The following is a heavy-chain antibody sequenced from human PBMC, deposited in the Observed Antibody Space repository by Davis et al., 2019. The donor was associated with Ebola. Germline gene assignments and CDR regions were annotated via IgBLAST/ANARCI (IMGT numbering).Heavy chain of an antibody. J-gene: IGHJ4*02. Sequence: PSETLSLTCTVSGGSISSSSYYWGWIRQPPGKGLEWIGRIYYSGSTYYNQSLKSRVTISVDTSKNQFSLKLSSVTAADTAVYYCARGPGYSYGPFDYWGQGTLVTVSS. CDR1: GGSISSSSYY. D-gene: IGHD5-18*01. CDR2: IYYSGST. V-gene: IGHV4-39*01. CDR3: ARGPGYSYGPFDY.